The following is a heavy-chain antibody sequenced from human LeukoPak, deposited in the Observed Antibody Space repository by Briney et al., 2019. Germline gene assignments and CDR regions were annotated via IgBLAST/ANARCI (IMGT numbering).Heavy chain of an antibody. CDR2: INPNSGGT. D-gene: IGHD6-6*01. J-gene: IGHJ4*02. V-gene: IGHV1-2*02. CDR3: ARTAARRFDY. Sequence: ASVKVSCKASGYTFTVYYMHWVRQAPGQGLEWMGWINPNSGGTNYAQKFQGRVTMTRDTSTSTVYMELSSLRSDDTAVYYCARTAARRFDYWGQGTLVTVSS. CDR1: GYTFTVYY.